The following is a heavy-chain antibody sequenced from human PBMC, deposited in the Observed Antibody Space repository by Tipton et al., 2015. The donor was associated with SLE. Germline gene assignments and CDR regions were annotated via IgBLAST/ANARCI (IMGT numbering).Heavy chain of an antibody. CDR3: AKDRSSSSWYYYYGMDV. CDR1: GFDFDDYA. Sequence: SLRLSCAATGFDFDDYAMHWVRQAPGKGLEWVSGISWNSNSVGYADSVKGRFTISRDNAKNSLYLQMNGLRADDTAVYYCAKDRSSSSWYYYYGMDVWGLGTTVTVTS. V-gene: IGHV3-9*01. CDR2: ISWNSNSV. J-gene: IGHJ6*02. D-gene: IGHD6-13*01.